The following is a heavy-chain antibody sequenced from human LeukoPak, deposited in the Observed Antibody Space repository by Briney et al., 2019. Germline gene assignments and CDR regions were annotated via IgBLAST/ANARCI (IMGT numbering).Heavy chain of an antibody. Sequence: PGGSLILSCTASGFTFRNFAMSWVRQAPGMGLEWVSAITASGATTYYSDSVTGRFSISRDNSGSTLYLAMSHVRVEDTAIYYCLKGDIEVVTAVWADWGQGILVTVSS. CDR2: ITASGATT. CDR3: LKGDIEVVTAVWAD. V-gene: IGHV3-23*01. CDR1: GFTFRNFA. D-gene: IGHD2-21*02. J-gene: IGHJ4*02.